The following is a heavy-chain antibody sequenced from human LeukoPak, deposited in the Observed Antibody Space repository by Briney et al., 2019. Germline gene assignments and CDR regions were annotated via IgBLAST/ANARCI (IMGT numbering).Heavy chain of an antibody. V-gene: IGHV1-2*02. D-gene: IGHD2-2*03. CDR1: GYSFTGNY. CDR2: INPNTGGT. Sequence: ASVRVSCKASGYSFTGNYMHWVRQAPGQGFEWMGWINPNTGGTNYAQKFKGRVLMTRDTSISTAYLELSSLKSDDTAVYYCARVGYCSRCVSYNYDYWGQGAQVTVSS. CDR3: ARVGYCSRCVSYNYDY. J-gene: IGHJ4*02.